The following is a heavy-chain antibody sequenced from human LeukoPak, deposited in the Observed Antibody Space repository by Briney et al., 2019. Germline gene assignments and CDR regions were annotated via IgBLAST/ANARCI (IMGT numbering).Heavy chain of an antibody. CDR1: GGSISSSNW. V-gene: IGHV4-4*02. D-gene: IGHD6-13*01. J-gene: IGHJ4*02. CDR2: IYYSGST. CDR3: ARDSIAAAPY. Sequence: SETLSLTCAVSGGSISSSNWWSWVRQPPGKGLEWIGSIYYSGSTYYNPSLKSRVTISVDTSKNQFSLKLSSVTAADTAVYYCARDSIAAAPYWGQGTLVTVSS.